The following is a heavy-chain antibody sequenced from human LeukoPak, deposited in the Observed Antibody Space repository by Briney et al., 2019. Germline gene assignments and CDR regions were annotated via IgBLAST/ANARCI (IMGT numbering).Heavy chain of an antibody. CDR2: INPSGGST. Sequence: ASVKVSCKASGYIFTSYFMHWVRQAPGQGLEWMGLINPSGGSTRYAQKFQGRVTMTRDMSTSTVYMELSSLRSEDTAVYYCARALPHRRLMDTTMEHHWFYPWGQGTLVTVAS. CDR3: ARALPHRRLMDTTMEHHWFYP. V-gene: IGHV1-46*01. CDR1: GYIFTSYF. D-gene: IGHD5-18*01. J-gene: IGHJ5*01.